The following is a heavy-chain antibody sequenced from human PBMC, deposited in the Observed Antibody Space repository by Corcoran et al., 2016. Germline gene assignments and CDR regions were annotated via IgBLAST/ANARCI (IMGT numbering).Heavy chain of an antibody. CDR1: GYSFTSYW. CDR3: ARLLGYCSSTSCRDYYFDY. D-gene: IGHD2-2*01. CDR2: IYPGDSDT. V-gene: IGHV5-51*01. J-gene: IGHJ4*02. Sequence: ELQLVQSGAEVKKPGESLKISCKGSGYSFTSYWIGWVRQMPGKGLEWMGIIYPGDSDTRYSPSFQGQVTISADKSISTAYLQWSSLKASDTAMYYCARLLGYCSSTSCRDYYFDYWGQGTLVTVSS.